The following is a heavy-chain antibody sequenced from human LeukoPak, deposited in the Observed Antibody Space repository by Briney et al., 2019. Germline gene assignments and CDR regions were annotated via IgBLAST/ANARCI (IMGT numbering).Heavy chain of an antibody. J-gene: IGHJ4*02. CDR2: INTDGSTT. V-gene: IGHV3-74*01. CDR1: GFIFSSYW. Sequence: GGSLRLSCAASGFIFSSYWMHWVRQSPGKGLVWVSQINTDGSTTNYADSVKGRFTISRDNAKNTLYLQMNSLRAEDTAVYYCANKYYDSSGSLAKPLDYWGQGTLVTVSS. CDR3: ANKYYDSSGSLAKPLDY. D-gene: IGHD3-22*01.